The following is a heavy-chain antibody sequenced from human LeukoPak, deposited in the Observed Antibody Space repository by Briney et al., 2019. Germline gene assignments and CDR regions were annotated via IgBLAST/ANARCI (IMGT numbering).Heavy chain of an antibody. V-gene: IGHV3-23*01. D-gene: IGHD3-22*01. J-gene: IGHJ5*02. CDR2: ISGSGGST. CDR1: GFTFSRNG. CDR3: ARGLGQYYDTSDNWFDP. Sequence: GGTLRLSCAASGFTFSRNGMTWVRQAPGKGLEWVSAISGSGGSTYYADSVKGRFTISRDNAKNTLNLQMNSLRAEDTAVYYCARGLGQYYDTSDNWFDPWGQGTLVTVSS.